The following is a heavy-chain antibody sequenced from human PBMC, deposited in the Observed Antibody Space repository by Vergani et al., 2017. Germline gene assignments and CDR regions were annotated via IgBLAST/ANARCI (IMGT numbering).Heavy chain of an antibody. CDR3: ASDIVVVPAATRAGFDP. D-gene: IGHD2-2*01. CDR1: GYTFTGYY. V-gene: IGHV1-2*02. CDR2: INPNSGGT. Sequence: QVQLVQSGAEVQKPGASVKVSCKASGYTFTGYYMHWVRQAPGQGLEWMGWINPNSGGTNYAQKFQGRVTMTRDTSISTAYMELSRLRSDDTAVYYCASDIVVVPAATRAGFDPWGQGTLVTVSS. J-gene: IGHJ5*02.